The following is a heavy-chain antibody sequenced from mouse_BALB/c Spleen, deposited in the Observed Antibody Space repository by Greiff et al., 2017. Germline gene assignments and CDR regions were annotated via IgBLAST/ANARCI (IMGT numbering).Heavy chain of an antibody. CDR3: ARPFDPWFAY. CDR1: GFNIKDTY. Sequence: EVQLVESGAELVKPGASVKLSCTASGFNIKDTYMHWVKQRPEQGLEWIGRIDPANGNTKYDPKFQGKATITADTSSNTAYLQLSSLTSEDTAVYYCARPFDPWFAYWGQGTLVTVSA. J-gene: IGHJ3*01. V-gene: IGHV14-3*02. CDR2: IDPANGNT.